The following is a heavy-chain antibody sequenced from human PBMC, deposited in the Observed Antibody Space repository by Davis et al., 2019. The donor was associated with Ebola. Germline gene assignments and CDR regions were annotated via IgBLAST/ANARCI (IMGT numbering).Heavy chain of an antibody. Sequence: GGSLRLSCAASGFTFSSYSMSWVRQAPGKGLEWVSVISAGGSTTVYTDSAKGRFTISRDNSKNTLYLQMNSLRAEDTAVYYCAKDRGGIAAVTAWFDPWGQGTLVTVSS. J-gene: IGHJ5*02. V-gene: IGHV3-23*01. CDR1: GFTFSSYS. D-gene: IGHD6-13*01. CDR2: ISAGGSTT. CDR3: AKDRGGIAAVTAWFDP.